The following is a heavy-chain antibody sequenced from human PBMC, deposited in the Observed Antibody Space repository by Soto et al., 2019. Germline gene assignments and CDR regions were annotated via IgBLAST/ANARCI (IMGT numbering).Heavy chain of an antibody. CDR2: ISGSGGST. J-gene: IGHJ1*01. CDR1: GFIFSNSA. V-gene: IGHV3-23*01. Sequence: PGGSLRLSCAASGFIFSNSAMSWVRQPPGKGLEWVSAISGSGGSTYYADSVKGRFTISRDNSKNTLYLQMNSLRAEDTAVYYCAIDNDYGGNKHWGQGTLVTVSS. CDR3: AIDNDYGGNKH. D-gene: IGHD4-17*01.